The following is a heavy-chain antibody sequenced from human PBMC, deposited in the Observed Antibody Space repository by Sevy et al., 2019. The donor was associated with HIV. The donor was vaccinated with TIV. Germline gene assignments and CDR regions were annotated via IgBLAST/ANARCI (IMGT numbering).Heavy chain of an antibody. Sequence: ASVKVSCKVSGYTLTKLSMHWVRQAPGKGLEWMRRFDPEDGETIFAQKFQGRVTMTEDTSTDTAYMELSSLRSEDTAVYYCATNTDYCDSDYWGQGTLVTVSS. CDR1: GYTLTKLS. CDR2: FDPEDGET. J-gene: IGHJ4*02. V-gene: IGHV1-24*01. CDR3: ATNTDYCDSDY. D-gene: IGHD4-17*01.